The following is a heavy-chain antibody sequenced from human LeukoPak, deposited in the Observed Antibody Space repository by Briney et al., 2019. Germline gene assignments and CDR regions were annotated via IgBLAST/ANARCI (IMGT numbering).Heavy chain of an antibody. Sequence: PSETLSLTCTVSGGSISSSSYYWGWIRQPPGKGLEWIGSIYYSGSTYYNPSLKSRVTISVDTSKNQFSLKLSSVTAADTAVYYCARDRGLWSDYYYMDVWGKGTTVTVSS. CDR1: GGSISSSSYY. D-gene: IGHD5-18*01. CDR3: ARDRGLWSDYYYMDV. V-gene: IGHV4-39*07. J-gene: IGHJ6*03. CDR2: IYYSGST.